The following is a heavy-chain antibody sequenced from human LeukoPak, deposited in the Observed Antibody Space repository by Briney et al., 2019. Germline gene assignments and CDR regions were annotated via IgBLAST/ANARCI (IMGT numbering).Heavy chain of an antibody. CDR1: GGSFSGYY. V-gene: IGHV4-34*01. J-gene: IGHJ4*02. D-gene: IGHD3-10*01. CDR2: INHSGST. CDR3: ARETYCYGSGSYPFDY. Sequence: SETLSLTCAVYGGSFSGYYWSWIRQPPGKGLEWIGEINHSGSTNYNPSLKSRVTISVDTSKNQFSLKLSSVTAADTAVYYCARETYCYGSGSYPFDYWGQGTLVTVSS.